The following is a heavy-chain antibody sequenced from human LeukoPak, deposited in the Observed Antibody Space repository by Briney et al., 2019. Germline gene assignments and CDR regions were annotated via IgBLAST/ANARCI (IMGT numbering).Heavy chain of an antibody. CDR1: ESNYSSYA. CDR3: ARGVLGYCSGGSCYAWFDP. J-gene: IGHJ5*02. D-gene: IGHD2-15*01. V-gene: IGHV1-69*13. CDR2: NIPIFGTA. Sequence: SVNASYKATESNYSSYAISWVRQAPEQGQEWMGGNIPIFGTANYAQKFQGRVTITADESTSTAYMELSSLRSEDTAVYYCARGVLGYCSGGSCYAWFDPWGQGTLVTVSS.